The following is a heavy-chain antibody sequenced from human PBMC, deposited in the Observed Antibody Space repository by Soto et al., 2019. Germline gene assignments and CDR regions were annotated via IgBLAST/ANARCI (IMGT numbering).Heavy chain of an antibody. CDR2: MNPNSGNT. D-gene: IGHD5-12*01. V-gene: IGHV1-8*01. CDR3: ARGVLNSGYDYGSKSGDY. CDR1: GYTFTSYD. J-gene: IGHJ4*02. Sequence: ASVKVSCKASGYTFTSYDINWVRQATGQGLEWMGWMNPNSGNTGYAQKFQGRVTMTRNTSISTAYMELSSLRSEDTAVYYCARGVLNSGYDYGSKSGDYWGQGTLVTVSS.